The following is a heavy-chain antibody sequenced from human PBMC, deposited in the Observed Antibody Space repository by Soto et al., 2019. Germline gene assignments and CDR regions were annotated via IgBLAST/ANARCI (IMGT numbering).Heavy chain of an antibody. V-gene: IGHV1-69*06. D-gene: IGHD3-22*01. CDR1: GGTFSSYS. CDR3: ARERSQYDITMIKEGYDAFDI. CDR2: IIPIFGTA. Sequence: SMKVSCKASGGTFSSYSISWVLQAPVEVLEWMGWIIPIFGTANYAQKFQGRVTITADKSTSTAYMELSSLRSEDTAVYYCARERSQYDITMIKEGYDAFDIWGQGTMVTVSS. J-gene: IGHJ3*02.